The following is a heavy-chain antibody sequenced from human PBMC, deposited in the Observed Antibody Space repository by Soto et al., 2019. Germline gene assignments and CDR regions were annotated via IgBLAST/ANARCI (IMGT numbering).Heavy chain of an antibody. Sequence: SETLSLTCTVSGGSISDFYWSWIRQPPGKGLEWIGYIYHSGSTNYNPSLKSRVTISVDTSKNQFSLNLRSMSPADTAVYYCARVGGLAARTFDYWGPGTLVTVSS. CDR2: IYHSGST. CDR1: GGSISDFY. J-gene: IGHJ4*02. D-gene: IGHD6-6*01. CDR3: ARVGGLAARTFDY. V-gene: IGHV4-59*01.